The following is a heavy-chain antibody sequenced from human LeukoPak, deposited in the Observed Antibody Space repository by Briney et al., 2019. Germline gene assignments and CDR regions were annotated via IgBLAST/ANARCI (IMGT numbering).Heavy chain of an antibody. D-gene: IGHD6-19*01. J-gene: IGHJ4*02. CDR2: IYYSGST. CDR3: ARDQGIAVAGVGY. CDR1: GGSISSYY. V-gene: IGHV4-59*12. Sequence: SETLSLTCTVSGGSISSYYWSWIRQPPGKGLEWIGYIYYSGSTNYNPSLKSRVTISVDRSKNQFSLKLSSVTAADTAVYYCARDQGIAVAGVGYWGQGTLVTVSS.